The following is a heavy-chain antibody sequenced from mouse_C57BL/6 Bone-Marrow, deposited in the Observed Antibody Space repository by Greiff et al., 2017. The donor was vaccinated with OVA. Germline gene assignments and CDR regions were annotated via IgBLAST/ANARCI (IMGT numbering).Heavy chain of an antibody. CDR3: ARDAYYSNRGFAY. Sequence: EVKVVESGGGLVQSGRSLRLSCATSGFTFSDFYMEWVRQAPGKGLEWIAASRNKANDYTTEYSASVKGRFIVSRDTSQSILYLQMNALRAEDTAIYYCARDAYYSNRGFAYWGQGTLVTVSA. D-gene: IGHD2-5*01. J-gene: IGHJ3*01. CDR1: GFTFSDFY. CDR2: SRNKANDYTT. V-gene: IGHV7-1*01.